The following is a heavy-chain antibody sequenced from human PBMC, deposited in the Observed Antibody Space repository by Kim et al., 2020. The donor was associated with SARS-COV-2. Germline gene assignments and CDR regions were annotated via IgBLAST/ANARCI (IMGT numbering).Heavy chain of an antibody. V-gene: IGHV4-39*01. J-gene: IGHJ3*02. CDR2: VSFSGTT. CDR3: ARPPRGISRRAFDI. Sequence: SETLSLTCTVSGDSISTTTYFWGWIRQPPGKGLEWIATVSFSGTTYYNPSFKRRVTISKETSKNQFTLKLSSVTAADTAIYYCARPPRGISRRAFDIWGQGTMVTVSS. D-gene: IGHD1-20*01. CDR1: GDSISTTTYF.